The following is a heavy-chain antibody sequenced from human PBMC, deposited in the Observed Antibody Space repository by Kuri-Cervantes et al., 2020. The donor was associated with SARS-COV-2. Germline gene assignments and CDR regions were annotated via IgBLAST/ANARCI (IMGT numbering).Heavy chain of an antibody. V-gene: IGHV3-11*04. Sequence: GESLKISCAASGFTFSDYYMSWIRQAPGKGLEWVSYISSSGSTIYYADSAKGRFTISRDNAKNSLYLQMNSLRAEDTAVYYCARLIGDGYPRYSFDHWGQGTLVTVSS. CDR3: ARLIGDGYPRYSFDH. J-gene: IGHJ4*02. D-gene: IGHD5-24*01. CDR2: ISSSGSTI. CDR1: GFTFSDYY.